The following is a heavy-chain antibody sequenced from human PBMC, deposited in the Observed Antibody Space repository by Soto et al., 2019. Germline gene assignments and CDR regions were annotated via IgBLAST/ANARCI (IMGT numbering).Heavy chain of an antibody. V-gene: IGHV3-49*04. J-gene: IGHJ6*02. D-gene: IGHD5-12*01. CDR3: TRGRIEMATIPSYYYYGMDV. CDR1: GFTFSSYA. Sequence: LRLSCAASGFTFSSYAMSWVRQAPGKGLEWVGFIRSKAYGGTTEYAASVKGRFTISRDDSKSIAYLQMNSLKTEDTAVYYCTRGRIEMATIPSYYYYGMDVWGQGALVTVSS. CDR2: IRSKAYGGTT.